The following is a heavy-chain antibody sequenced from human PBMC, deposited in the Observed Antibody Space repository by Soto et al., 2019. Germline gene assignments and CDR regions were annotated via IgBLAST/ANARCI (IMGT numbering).Heavy chain of an antibody. CDR3: AHRPPGLTYQLLPDTVPWFDP. V-gene: IGHV2-5*01. D-gene: IGHD2-2*01. CDR1: GFSLSTSGVG. Sequence: SGPTLVNPTQTLTLTCTFSGFSLSTSGVGVGWIRQPPGKALEWLALIYWNDDKRYSPSLKSRLTITKDTSKNQVVLTMTNMDPVDTATYYCAHRPPGLTYQLLPDTVPWFDPWGQGSLVTVSS. J-gene: IGHJ5*02. CDR2: IYWNDDK.